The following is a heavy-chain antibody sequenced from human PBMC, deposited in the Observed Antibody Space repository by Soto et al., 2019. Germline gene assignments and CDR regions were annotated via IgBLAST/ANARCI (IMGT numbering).Heavy chain of an antibody. J-gene: IGHJ4*02. CDR2: ISSSGSTI. CDR1: GFTFSDYY. CDR3: ARVLVGRYCSSTSCRTYDY. V-gene: IGHV3-11*01. Sequence: GGSLRLSCAASGFTFSDYYMSWIRQAPGKGLEWVSYISSSGSTIYYADSVKGRFTISRDNAKNSLYLQMNSLRAEDTAVYYCARVLVGRYCSSTSCRTYDYWGQGTLVTVSS. D-gene: IGHD2-2*01.